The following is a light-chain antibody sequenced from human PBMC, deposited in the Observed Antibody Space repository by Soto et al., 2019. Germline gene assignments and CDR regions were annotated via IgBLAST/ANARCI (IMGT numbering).Light chain of an antibody. CDR3: ISYAGSTDRWV. CDR2: EVS. J-gene: IGLJ3*02. Sequence: QSALTQPPSASGSPGQSVTISCTGTSSDIGAYNYVSWYQQHPGKAPKLMIHEVSKRPSGVPDRFSGSKSGNTASLTVSGLQAEDEADYYCISYAGSTDRWVFGGGTKLTVL. V-gene: IGLV2-8*01. CDR1: SSDIGAYNY.